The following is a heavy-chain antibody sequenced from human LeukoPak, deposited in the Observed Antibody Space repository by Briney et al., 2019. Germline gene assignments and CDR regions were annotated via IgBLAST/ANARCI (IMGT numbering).Heavy chain of an antibody. CDR3: AKDLGYGDYVFTGQYGMDV. Sequence: GGSLRLSCAASGFTFSSYAMSWVRQAPGKGLEWVSAIGGSGGSTYYADSVKGRFTISRDNSKNTLYLQMNSLRAEDTAVYYCAKDLGYGDYVFTGQYGMDVWGQGTTVTVSS. CDR1: GFTFSSYA. V-gene: IGHV3-23*01. CDR2: IGGSGGST. D-gene: IGHD4-17*01. J-gene: IGHJ6*02.